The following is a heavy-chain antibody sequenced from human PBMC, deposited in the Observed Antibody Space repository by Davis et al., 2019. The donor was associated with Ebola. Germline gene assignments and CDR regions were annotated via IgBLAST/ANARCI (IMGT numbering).Heavy chain of an antibody. Sequence: GESLKISCAASGFTFSDYYMSWIRQAPGKGLEWVSYISSSGSTIYYADSVKGRFTISRDNAKNSLYLQMNSLRAEDTAVYYCARTPYSGSKRGGAFDIWGQGTMVTVSS. J-gene: IGHJ3*02. CDR3: ARTPYSGSKRGGAFDI. CDR2: ISSSGSTI. CDR1: GFTFSDYY. D-gene: IGHD1-26*01. V-gene: IGHV3-11*01.